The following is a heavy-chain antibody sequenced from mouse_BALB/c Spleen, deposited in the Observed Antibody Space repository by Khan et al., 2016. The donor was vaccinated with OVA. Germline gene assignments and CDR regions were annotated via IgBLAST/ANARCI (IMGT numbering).Heavy chain of an antibody. V-gene: IGHV1S136*01. CDR3: AKNYSYDVYFDY. CDR2: IYPYNDDS. J-gene: IGHJ2*01. D-gene: IGHD2-12*01. CDR1: GYTFTSYV. Sequence: VQLQQSGPELVKPGASVKMSCKASGYTFTSYVMHWLRQKPGQGLEWIGYIYPYNDDSKYNEKFKGKATLTSDKSSSTAYMELSSLTSEDSAVYYCAKNYSYDVYFDYWGQGTTLTVSS.